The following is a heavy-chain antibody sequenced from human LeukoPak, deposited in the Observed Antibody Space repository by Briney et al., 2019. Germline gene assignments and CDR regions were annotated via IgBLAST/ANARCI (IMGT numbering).Heavy chain of an antibody. D-gene: IGHD1-26*01. Sequence: GGSLRLSCAASGFTFNNYAMSWVRQAPGKGLEWVSAISGSGGSTYYADSVKGRFTISRDNSKNTLYLQMNSLRAEDTAVYYCAKAGNSGLYYYYYMDVWGKGTTVTVSS. CDR1: GFTFNNYA. CDR3: AKAGNSGLYYYYYMDV. J-gene: IGHJ6*03. CDR2: ISGSGGST. V-gene: IGHV3-23*01.